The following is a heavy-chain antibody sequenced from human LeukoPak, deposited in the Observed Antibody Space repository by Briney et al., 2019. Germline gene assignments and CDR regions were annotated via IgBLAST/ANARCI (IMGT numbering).Heavy chain of an antibody. CDR3: ARDKDSSGYYFYAFDI. D-gene: IGHD3-22*01. CDR2: IYYSGST. Sequence: PSETLSLTCTVSGGSISSGGYYWSWIRQHPGKGLEWIGYIYYSGSTYYNPSLKSRVTMSVDTSKNQFSLKLSSVTAADTAVYYCARDKDSSGYYFYAFDIWGQGTMVTVSS. J-gene: IGHJ3*02. CDR1: GGSISSGGYY. V-gene: IGHV4-31*03.